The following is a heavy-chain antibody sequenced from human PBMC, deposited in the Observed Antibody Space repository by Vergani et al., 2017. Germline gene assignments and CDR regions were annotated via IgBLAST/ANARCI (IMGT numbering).Heavy chain of an antibody. V-gene: IGHV1-69*06. J-gene: IGHJ6*02. Sequence: QVQLVQSGAEVKKPGSSVKVSCKASGGTFSSYAISWVRQAPGQGLEWMGVIIPIFGTANYAQKFQGRVTITADKSTSTAYMELSSLGSEDTAVYYCAIWSFGSSWYEDYYYYYGMDVWGQGTTVTVSS. CDR1: GGTFSSYA. CDR2: IIPIFGTA. CDR3: AIWSFGSSWYEDYYYYYGMDV. D-gene: IGHD6-13*01.